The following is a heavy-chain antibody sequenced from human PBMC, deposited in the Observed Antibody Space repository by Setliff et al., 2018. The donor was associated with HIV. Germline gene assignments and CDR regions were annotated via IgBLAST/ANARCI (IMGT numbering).Heavy chain of an antibody. Sequence: ASVKVSCKASGYTISTYLIAWVRQAPGQGLEWMGWISPFNGNTNYAQKLQGRLTVTTGTSTSTAYMELSSLRSEDTAVYYCTTGLPLFCSGGSCLFDFWGQGTLVTVSS. CDR1: GYTISTYL. CDR2: ISPFNGNT. V-gene: IGHV1-18*01. CDR3: TTGLPLFCSGGSCLFDF. J-gene: IGHJ5*01. D-gene: IGHD2-15*01.